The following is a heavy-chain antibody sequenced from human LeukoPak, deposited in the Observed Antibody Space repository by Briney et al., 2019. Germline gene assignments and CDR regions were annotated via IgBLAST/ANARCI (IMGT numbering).Heavy chain of an antibody. CDR2: IYTSGST. Sequence: PSETLSLTCTVSGGSISSGSYYWGWIRQPAGKGLEWIGRIYTSGSTNYNPSLKSRVTISVDTSKKQFSLKLSSVTAADTAVYYCATSPGGVNNWFDPWGQGTLVTVCS. D-gene: IGHD2-8*01. CDR3: ATSPGGVNNWFDP. CDR1: GGSISSGSYY. J-gene: IGHJ5*02. V-gene: IGHV4-61*02.